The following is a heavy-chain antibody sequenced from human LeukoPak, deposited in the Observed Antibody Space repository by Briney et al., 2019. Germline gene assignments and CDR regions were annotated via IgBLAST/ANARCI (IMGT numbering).Heavy chain of an antibody. CDR2: IYYSGST. D-gene: IGHD3-10*01. CDR1: GGSIGRGGYC. V-gene: IGHV4-31*03. CDR3: ARQGSGILWRGYGMDV. J-gene: IGHJ6*04. Sequence: SQTLSLACPVSGGSIGRGGYCWRWIRQHPGKGQEWIGYIYYSGSTYYNPSLKSRVTISVDTSKNQFSLKLSSVTAADTAVYYCARQGSGILWRGYGMDVWGKGTTVTVSS.